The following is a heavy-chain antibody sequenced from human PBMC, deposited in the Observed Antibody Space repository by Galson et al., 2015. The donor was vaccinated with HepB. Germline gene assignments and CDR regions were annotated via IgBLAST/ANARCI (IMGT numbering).Heavy chain of an antibody. CDR3: AKGTYYDFWSGYCFDY. CDR2: ISGSGGST. V-gene: IGHV3-23*01. CDR1: GFTSSSYA. J-gene: IGHJ4*02. Sequence: SMRLSGAASGFTSSSYAMIWVRQSPGKGLAGVSAISGSGGSTYYADSVKGRFTIYRDNSKNTLYLQMNSLRAEDTAVYYCAKGTYYDFWSGYCFDYWGQGTLVTVSS. D-gene: IGHD3-3*01.